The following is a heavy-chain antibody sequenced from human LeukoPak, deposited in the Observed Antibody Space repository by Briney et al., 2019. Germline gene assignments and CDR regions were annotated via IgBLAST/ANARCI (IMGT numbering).Heavy chain of an antibody. D-gene: IGHD1-26*01. CDR2: ISACNGNT. CDR3: ALGDRGSYSFDY. J-gene: IGHJ4*02. V-gene: IGHV1-18*01. CDR1: GYTFTSYG. Sequence: ASVKVSCRASGYTFTSYGISWVRQAPGQGLEWMGWISACNGNTNYAQKLQGRVTMTTGTSTSTAYMELRSLRSDDTAVYYCALGDRGSYSFDYWGQGTLVTVSS.